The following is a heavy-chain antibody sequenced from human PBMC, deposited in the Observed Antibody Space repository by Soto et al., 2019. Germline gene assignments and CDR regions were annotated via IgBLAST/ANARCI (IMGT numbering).Heavy chain of an antibody. D-gene: IGHD6-19*01. V-gene: IGHV6-1*01. Sequence: SQTLSLTCAISGDSVSSNSAAWNWIRQSPSGGLEWLGRTYYRSKWYNDYAVSVKSRITINPDTSKNQFSLQLNSVTPEDTAVYYCAREGIAVAGTRYFDYWGQGTLVTVSS. J-gene: IGHJ4*02. CDR1: GDSVSSNSAA. CDR2: TYYRSKWYN. CDR3: AREGIAVAGTRYFDY.